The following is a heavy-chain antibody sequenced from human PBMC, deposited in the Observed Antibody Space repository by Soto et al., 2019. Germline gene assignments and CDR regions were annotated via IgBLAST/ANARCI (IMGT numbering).Heavy chain of an antibody. CDR2: IYYSGST. CDR1: GGSISSYY. D-gene: IGHD6-19*01. CDR3: TRHAGWRQWLGREFEP. Sequence: SETLSLTCTVSGGSISSYYWSWIRQPPGKGLEWIGYIYYSGSTNYNAPFRGRVTMSVDTSQNQISLTLSSVTAADTAVYYCTRHAGWRQWLGREFEPWGQGTLVTVPQ. J-gene: IGHJ5*02. V-gene: IGHV4-59*01.